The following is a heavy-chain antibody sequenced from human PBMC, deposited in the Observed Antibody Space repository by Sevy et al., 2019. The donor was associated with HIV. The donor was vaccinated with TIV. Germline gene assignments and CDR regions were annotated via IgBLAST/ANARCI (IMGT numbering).Heavy chain of an antibody. V-gene: IGHV3-64D*06. J-gene: IGHJ3*02. Sequence: GGSLRLSCSASGFTFSSYAMHWVRQAPGKGLEYVSAISSNGGSTYYADSVKGRFTISRDNSKNTLYLQMSSLRAEDTDVYYCVKDRGSYGDAFDIWGKGTMVTVSS. CDR1: GFTFSSYA. CDR2: ISSNGGST. D-gene: IGHD1-26*01. CDR3: VKDRGSYGDAFDI.